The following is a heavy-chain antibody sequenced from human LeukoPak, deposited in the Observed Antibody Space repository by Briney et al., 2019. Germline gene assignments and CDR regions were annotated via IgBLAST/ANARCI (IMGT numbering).Heavy chain of an antibody. CDR1: GDSVSSNSAA. V-gene: IGHV6-1*01. Sequence: SQTLSLTCAISGDSVSSNSAAWNWIRQSPSRGLEWLGRTYYRSKWYNDYAVSVKSRITINPDTSKNQFSLQLNSVTPEDTAVYYCARGIAPLVVAGTSAYFDYWGQGTLVTVSS. J-gene: IGHJ4*02. CDR3: ARGIAPLVVAGTSAYFDY. CDR2: TYYRSKWYN. D-gene: IGHD6-19*01.